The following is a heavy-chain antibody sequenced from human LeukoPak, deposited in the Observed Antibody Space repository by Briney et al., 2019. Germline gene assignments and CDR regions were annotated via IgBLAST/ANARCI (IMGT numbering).Heavy chain of an antibody. CDR1: GGTFSSYA. V-gene: IGHV1-69*04. J-gene: IGHJ4*02. Sequence: SVKVSCKASGGTFSSYAISWVRQAPGQGLEWMGRIIPILGIANYAQKFQGRVTITADKSTSTAYMELSSLRSEDTAVYYCARASSGQTTPDVYWGQGTLVTVSS. CDR3: ARASSGQTTPDVY. D-gene: IGHD3-22*01. CDR2: IIPILGIA.